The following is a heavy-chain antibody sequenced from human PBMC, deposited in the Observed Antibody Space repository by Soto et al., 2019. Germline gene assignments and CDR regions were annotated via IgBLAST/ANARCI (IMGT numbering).Heavy chain of an antibody. J-gene: IGHJ6*02. Sequence: QVQLQESGPGLVKPSQTLSLTCTVSGGSISSGGYYWSWIRQHPGKGLEWIGYIYYSGSTYYNPYLQSRVTFSVDTSKNQCSLLLSSVTAADTAVYYCARDAISYGGYDRSAYYYYGMDVWGQGTTVSVSS. D-gene: IGHD5-12*01. CDR3: ARDAISYGGYDRSAYYYYGMDV. CDR2: IYYSGST. V-gene: IGHV4-31*03. CDR1: GGSISSGGYY.